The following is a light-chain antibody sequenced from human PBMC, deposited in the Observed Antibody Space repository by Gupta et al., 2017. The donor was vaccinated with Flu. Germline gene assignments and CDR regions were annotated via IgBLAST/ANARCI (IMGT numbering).Light chain of an antibody. Sequence: VLMQSTATLSVPPGERATRSCRASQSISSNFAWYQQNPGQAPRLLIYGASTSATGIPARFSGSGSGTEVTLTISSLQSEEFSVYYCQNYKNWLFGGGTKVEIK. CDR3: QNYKNWL. CDR2: GAS. V-gene: IGKV3-15*01. J-gene: IGKJ4*01. CDR1: QSISSN.